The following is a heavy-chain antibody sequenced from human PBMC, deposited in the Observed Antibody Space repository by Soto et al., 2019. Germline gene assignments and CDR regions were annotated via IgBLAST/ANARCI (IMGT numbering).Heavy chain of an antibody. CDR1: GFTFGDFF. J-gene: IGHJ4*02. Sequence: EVQVVESGGGLVQPGRSLRLSCTTSGFTFGDFFVNWFRQAPGKGLEWIGFIRSRAYDGTTEYAASVRGRFAISRDDSKSIAYLQMNSLKTEDTAVYYCTRDRWDYYGSGRDYWGQGTLVTVSS. D-gene: IGHD3-10*01. V-gene: IGHV3-49*03. CDR2: IRSRAYDGTT. CDR3: TRDRWDYYGSGRDY.